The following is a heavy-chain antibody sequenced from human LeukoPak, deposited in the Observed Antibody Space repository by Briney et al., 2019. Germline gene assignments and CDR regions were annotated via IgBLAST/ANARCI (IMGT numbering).Heavy chain of an antibody. CDR3: ARGTTVTTSVD. D-gene: IGHD4-17*01. V-gene: IGHV1-69*04. CDR2: IIPILGIA. Sequence: ASVKVSCKASGGTFSSYAISWVRQAPGQGLEWMERIIPILGIANYAQKFQGRVTITADKSTSTAYMELSSLRSEDTAVYYCARGTTVTTSVDWGQGTLVTVSS. CDR1: GGTFSSYA. J-gene: IGHJ4*02.